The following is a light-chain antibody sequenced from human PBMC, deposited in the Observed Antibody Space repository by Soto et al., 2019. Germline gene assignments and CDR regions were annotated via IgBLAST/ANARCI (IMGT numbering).Light chain of an antibody. CDR1: SSDVGSGNV. CDR2: EGF. CDR3: CSHAGGDTYV. V-gene: IGLV2-23*01. J-gene: IGLJ1*01. Sequence: QSVLTQPPSASGSAGQSITISCTGTSSDVGSGNVVSWYQHYPGKAPQLMIYEGFNRPSGVSSRFSGSRSGNTASLTISGLQAEDEADYYCCSHAGGDTYVFGTGTKVTVL.